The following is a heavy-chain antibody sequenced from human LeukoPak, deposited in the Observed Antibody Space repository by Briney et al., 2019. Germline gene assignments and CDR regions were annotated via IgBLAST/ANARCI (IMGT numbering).Heavy chain of an antibody. V-gene: IGHV3-23*01. D-gene: IGHD1-26*01. CDR3: AKDRGYSGSIKFDY. CDR1: GFTFSDYA. CDR2: LSGSSAST. Sequence: GRSLRLSCAASGFTFSDYAMSWVRQAPGKGLEWVSTLSGSSASTYYADSVKGRFTISRDNSKNTLYLQTNSLRAEDTAIYYCAKDRGYSGSIKFDYWGQGTLVTVSS. J-gene: IGHJ4*02.